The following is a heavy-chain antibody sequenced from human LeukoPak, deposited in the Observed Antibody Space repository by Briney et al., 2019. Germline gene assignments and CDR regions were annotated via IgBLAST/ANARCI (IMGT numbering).Heavy chain of an antibody. CDR3: ARAAGHYFDY. Sequence: PGGSLRLSCAASGFNFKSYSMNWVRQAPGKGLVWVSFISSTSSDLLYADSVKGRFTVSRDNGKNSLYLQMNSLRVEDTAVYYCARAAGHYFDYWGQGSLVTVSS. CDR1: GFNFKSYS. CDR2: ISSTSSDL. V-gene: IGHV3-21*06. J-gene: IGHJ4*02. D-gene: IGHD3-10*01.